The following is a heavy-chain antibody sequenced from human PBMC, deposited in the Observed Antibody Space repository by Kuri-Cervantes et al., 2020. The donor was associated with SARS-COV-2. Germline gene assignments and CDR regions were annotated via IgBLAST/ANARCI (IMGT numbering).Heavy chain of an antibody. CDR2: ISSSGSTI. CDR3: AKGPYYDFWSGYYTTGLFDYYGMDV. J-gene: IGHJ6*02. CDR1: GFTFSDYY. D-gene: IGHD3-3*01. V-gene: IGHV3-11*01. Sequence: GGSLRLSCAASGFTFSDYYMSWIRQAPGKGLEWVSYISSSGSTIYYADSVKGRFTISRDNAKNSLYLQMNSLRAEDTAVYYCAKGPYYDFWSGYYTTGLFDYYGMDVWGQGTTVTVSS.